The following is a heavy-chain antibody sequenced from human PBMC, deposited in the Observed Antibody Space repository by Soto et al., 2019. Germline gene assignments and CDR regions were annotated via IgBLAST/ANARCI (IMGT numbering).Heavy chain of an antibody. D-gene: IGHD2-2*01. V-gene: IGHV3-73*01. CDR2: IRSKANTHAT. Sequence: DVQLVESGGGLVQPGGSLKLSCAASGFTFSGSAMHWVRQASGKGLEWLGRIRSKANTHATIYAASLKGRFTISRDDSKNTAYLKMNSLSTEDTAVYYCTSSLVPPADGYYYGMDVWGQGTTVTVSS. CDR1: GFTFSGSA. CDR3: TSSLVPPADGYYYGMDV. J-gene: IGHJ6*02.